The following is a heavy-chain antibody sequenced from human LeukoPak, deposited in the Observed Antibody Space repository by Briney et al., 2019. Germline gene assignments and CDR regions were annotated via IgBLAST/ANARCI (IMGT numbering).Heavy chain of an antibody. CDR3: ATVVSSGWYVSFDY. CDR1: GYTLTELS. V-gene: IGHV1-24*01. Sequence: GASVKVSCKVSGYTLTELSMHWVRQAPGKGLEWMGGFDPEDGETIYAQKFQGRVTMTEDTSTDTAYMELSSLRSEDTAVYYCATVVSSGWYVSFDYWGQGTLVTVSS. D-gene: IGHD6-19*01. CDR2: FDPEDGET. J-gene: IGHJ4*02.